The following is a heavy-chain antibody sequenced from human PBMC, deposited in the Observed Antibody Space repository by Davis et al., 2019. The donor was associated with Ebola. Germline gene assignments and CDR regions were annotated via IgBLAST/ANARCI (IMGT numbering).Heavy chain of an antibody. Sequence: ASVTVSCQASGYTFTSHYLHWLRQAPGQGLEWMGLIDPSGGTTHYAQKFQVRVTMTRDTSTSTLYMELRSLKFEDTAIYYCARAVGFGDPYAMDVWGLGTKVTVSS. CDR2: IDPSGGTT. V-gene: IGHV1-46*01. CDR3: ARAVGFGDPYAMDV. CDR1: GYTFTSHY. D-gene: IGHD4-23*01. J-gene: IGHJ6*02.